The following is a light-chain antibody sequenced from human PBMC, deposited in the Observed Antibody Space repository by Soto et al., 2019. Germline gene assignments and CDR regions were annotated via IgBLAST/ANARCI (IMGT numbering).Light chain of an antibody. CDR3: QQYNSYSWT. Sequence: DIQMTQSPSSLSASVGDRVTITCRASQSISTYLHWYQQKPGKAPKLLIYDASSLQSGVPSRFSGSGSGTEFTLTITSLQPDDFATYYCQQYNSYSWTFGQGTKVEIK. J-gene: IGKJ1*01. V-gene: IGKV1-5*01. CDR2: DAS. CDR1: QSISTY.